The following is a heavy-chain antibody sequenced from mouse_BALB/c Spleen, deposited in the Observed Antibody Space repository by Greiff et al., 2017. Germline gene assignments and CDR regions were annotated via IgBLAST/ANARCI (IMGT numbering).Heavy chain of an antibody. CDR2: INSNGGST. D-gene: IGHD1-1*01. CDR3: ARITTVVAGGAMDY. CDR1: GFTFSSYG. J-gene: IGHJ4*01. Sequence: DVMLVESGGGLVQPGGSLKLSCAASGFTFSSYGMSWVRQTPDKRLELVATINSNGGSTYYPDSVKGRFTISRDNAKNTLYLQMSSLKSEDTAMYYCARITTVVAGGAMDYWGQGTSVTVSS. V-gene: IGHV5-6-3*01.